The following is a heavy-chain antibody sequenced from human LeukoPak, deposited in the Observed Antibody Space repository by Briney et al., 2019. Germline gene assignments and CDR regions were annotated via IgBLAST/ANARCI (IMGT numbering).Heavy chain of an antibody. CDR2: ITNNGTTI. J-gene: IGHJ6*02. D-gene: IGHD6-19*01. V-gene: IGHV3-48*03. Sequence: GGSLRLSCAASGFAFSSYAMNWVRQAPGKGLEWVSYITNNGTTIYYADSVKGRFTISRDNAENSLYLQMNSLRAEDTAIYYCARDQWLAYYYHGMDVWGQGTTVTVSS. CDR3: ARDQWLAYYYHGMDV. CDR1: GFAFSSYA.